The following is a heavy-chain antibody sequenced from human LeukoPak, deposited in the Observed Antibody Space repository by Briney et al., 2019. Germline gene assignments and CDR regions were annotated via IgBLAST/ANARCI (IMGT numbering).Heavy chain of an antibody. CDR3: GGEKQGGPVALDH. J-gene: IGHJ4*02. Sequence: PGGSLRLSCAASGFTFSNYWMSWVRQAPGKGLEWVANMKEDGSKIYYVDSVKGRFTMSRDNAKNSPYLQMNSLRAEDTAVYYCGGEKQGGPVALDHWGQGTLVTVSS. CDR2: MKEDGSKI. V-gene: IGHV3-7*01. CDR1: GFTFSNYW. D-gene: IGHD3-16*01.